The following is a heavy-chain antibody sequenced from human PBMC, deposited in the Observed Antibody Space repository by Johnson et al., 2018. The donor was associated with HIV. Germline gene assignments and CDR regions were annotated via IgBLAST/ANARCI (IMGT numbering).Heavy chain of an antibody. J-gene: IGHJ3*02. CDR2: SNSDGSST. CDR3: ARGRIRNAFDI. V-gene: IGHV3-74*02. Sequence: VQLLESGGGLVKPGGSLRLSCAASGFTFSSYWMHWVRQAPGKGLVWVSRSNSDGSSTSYADSVKGRFTISRDNAKNTLYVQMNSLRAEDTAFYYCARGRIRNAFDIWGQGTMVTVSS. CDR1: GFTFSSYW. D-gene: IGHD2-15*01.